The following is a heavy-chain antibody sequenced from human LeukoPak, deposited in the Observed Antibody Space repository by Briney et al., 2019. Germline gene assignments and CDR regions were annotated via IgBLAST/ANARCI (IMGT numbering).Heavy chain of an antibody. CDR3: TRDVRDEYTSGWYPIGY. D-gene: IGHD6-19*01. V-gene: IGHV3-21*01. J-gene: IGHJ4*02. Sequence: GGSLRLSCAASGFTFSGFWMHWVRQAPGKGLEWVSSISSGGRYVYYADSVKGRFTISRDNAKNLLYLQMNSLRAEDTAVYYCTRDVRDEYTSGWYPIGYWGQGTLVTVSS. CDR2: ISSGGRYV. CDR1: GFTFSGFW.